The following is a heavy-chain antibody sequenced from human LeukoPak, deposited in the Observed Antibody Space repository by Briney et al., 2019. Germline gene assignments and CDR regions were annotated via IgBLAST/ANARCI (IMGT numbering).Heavy chain of an antibody. Sequence: SETLSLTCTVSGYSISSGYYWGWIRQPPGKGLEWIGSIYYSGSTYYNPSLKSRVTISVDTSKNQFSLKLSSVTAADTAVYYCARGVGAAAGLDYWGQGTLVTVSS. CDR2: IYYSGST. J-gene: IGHJ4*02. D-gene: IGHD6-13*01. V-gene: IGHV4-38-2*02. CDR3: ARGVGAAAGLDY. CDR1: GYSISSGYY.